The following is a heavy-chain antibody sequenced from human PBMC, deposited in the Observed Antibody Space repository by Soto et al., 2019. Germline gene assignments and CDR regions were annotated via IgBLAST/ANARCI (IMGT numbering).Heavy chain of an antibody. D-gene: IGHD3-3*01. J-gene: IGHJ3*02. CDR3: ARGRGFWSGYSTDDDAFDI. CDR1: GYTFTSYG. CDR2: ISAYNGNT. V-gene: IGHV1-18*01. Sequence: ASVRVSCKASGYTFTSYGISWVRQAPGQGLEWMGWISAYNGNTNYAQKLQGRVTMTTDTSTSTAYMELRSLRSDDTAVYYCARGRGFWSGYSTDDDAFDIWGQGTMVTVSS.